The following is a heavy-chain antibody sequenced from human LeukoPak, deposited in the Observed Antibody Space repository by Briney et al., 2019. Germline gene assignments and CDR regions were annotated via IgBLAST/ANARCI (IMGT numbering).Heavy chain of an antibody. Sequence: GGSLRLSCAASGFTFSSYGMHWVRQAPGKGLEWVAFIRYDGSNKYYADSVKGRFTISRDNSKNTLYLQMNSLRAEDTAVYYCAKEREGAVAGSLDYWGQGTLVTVSS. V-gene: IGHV3-30*02. J-gene: IGHJ4*02. CDR1: GFTFSSYG. CDR2: IRYDGSNK. CDR3: AKEREGAVAGSLDY. D-gene: IGHD6-19*01.